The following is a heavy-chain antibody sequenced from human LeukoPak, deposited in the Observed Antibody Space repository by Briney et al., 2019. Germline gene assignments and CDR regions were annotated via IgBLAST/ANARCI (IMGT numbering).Heavy chain of an antibody. Sequence: SVKVSCKASGGTFSSYAISWVRQAPGQGLEWMGGIIPIFGTANYAQKFQGRVTITADESTSTAYMELSSLRSEDTAVYYCASSSSRPRNNWFDPWGQGTLVTVSS. V-gene: IGHV1-69*13. CDR3: ASSSSRPRNNWFDP. CDR2: IIPIFGTA. D-gene: IGHD6-13*01. J-gene: IGHJ5*02. CDR1: GGTFSSYA.